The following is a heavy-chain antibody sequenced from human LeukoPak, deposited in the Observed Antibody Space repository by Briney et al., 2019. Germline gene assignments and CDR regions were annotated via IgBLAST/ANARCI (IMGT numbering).Heavy chain of an antibody. D-gene: IGHD3-22*01. CDR2: IVVGSGNT. CDR3: AAAPRGGSGYYNFDY. V-gene: IGHV1-58*02. J-gene: IGHJ4*02. Sequence: ASVKVSCKASGFTFTSSAMQWVRQARGQRLEWIGWIVVGSGNTNYAQKFQERVTITRDMSTSTAYKELSSLRSEDTAVYYCAAAPRGGSGYYNFDYWGQGTLVTVSS. CDR1: GFTFTSSA.